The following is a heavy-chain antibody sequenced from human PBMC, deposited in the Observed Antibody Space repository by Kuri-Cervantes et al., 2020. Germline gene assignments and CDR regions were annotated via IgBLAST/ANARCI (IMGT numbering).Heavy chain of an antibody. D-gene: IGHD6-19*01. J-gene: IGHJ4*02. V-gene: IGHV3-30*18. CDR3: AKDYPNRRLYQWLEWGYFDY. CDR2: ISYDGSNK. CDR1: GFTFSSYG. Sequence: GGSLRLSCAASGFTFSSYGMHWVRQAPGKGLEWVAVISYDGSNKYYADSVKGRFTISRDNSKNTLYLQMNSLRAEGTAVYYCAKDYPNRRLYQWLEWGYFDYWGQGTLVTVSS.